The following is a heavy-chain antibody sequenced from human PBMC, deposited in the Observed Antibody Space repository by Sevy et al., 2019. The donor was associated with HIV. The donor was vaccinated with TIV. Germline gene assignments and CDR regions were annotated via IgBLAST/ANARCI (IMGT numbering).Heavy chain of an antibody. CDR1: GFTFSSHA. CDR2: ISDSSTTT. V-gene: IGHV3-23*01. CDR3: ARAFTGGYQQPFDY. Sequence: GGSLKLSCAASGFTFSSHAMSRVRQAPRKGLEWVSAISDSSTTTYYEDSVKGRFTISRDNSKNTLYLQMDGLRAEDTAIYYCARAFTGGYQQPFDYWGQGTLVTVSS. D-gene: IGHD1-26*01. J-gene: IGHJ4*02.